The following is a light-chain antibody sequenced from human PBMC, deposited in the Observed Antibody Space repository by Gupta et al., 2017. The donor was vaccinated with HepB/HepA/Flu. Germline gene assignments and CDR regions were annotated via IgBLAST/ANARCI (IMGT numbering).Light chain of an antibody. CDR2: LEYSGGY. Sequence: QPVLTQSSSASAFLGSSVHLTCTLSSGHSSYIITWHQQQPGKAPRYLMKLEYSGGYNKGSGVPDRCSGSSSGVDLYLTISNRQSEDEADYYCETWDSKVFGGGTKLTVL. J-gene: IGLJ2*01. CDR1: SGHSSYI. CDR3: ETWDSKV. V-gene: IGLV4-60*03.